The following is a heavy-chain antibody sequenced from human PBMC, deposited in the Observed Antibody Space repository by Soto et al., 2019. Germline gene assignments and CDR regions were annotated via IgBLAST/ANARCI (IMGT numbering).Heavy chain of an antibody. D-gene: IGHD2-2*01. V-gene: IGHV4-39*01. Sequence: PSETLSLTCTVSGCSISSSGYYWGWIRQPPGKGLEWIGSIYYSGSTYYNPSLKSRVTISVDTSKNQFSLKLSSVTAADTAVYYCAGLFTGEYQLPQSHNWFDPGGQGTLVTVSS. CDR2: IYYSGST. J-gene: IGHJ5*02. CDR1: GCSISSSGYY. CDR3: AGLFTGEYQLPQSHNWFDP.